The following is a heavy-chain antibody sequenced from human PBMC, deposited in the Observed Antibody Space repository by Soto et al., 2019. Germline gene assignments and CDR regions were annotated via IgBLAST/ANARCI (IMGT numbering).Heavy chain of an antibody. D-gene: IGHD7-27*01. Sequence: QITLKESGPTLVKPTQTLTLTCTFSGFSLSTSGVGVGWIRQPPGKALEWLALIYWDDDKRYSPSLKSRLTIPQATSKNPVLLTTTIMDPVDTTTYYCAHTSAPPGYSYGLDVWGQGPTVTVSS. CDR1: GFSLSTSGVG. V-gene: IGHV2-5*02. J-gene: IGHJ6*02. CDR2: IYWDDDK. CDR3: AHTSAPPGYSYGLDV.